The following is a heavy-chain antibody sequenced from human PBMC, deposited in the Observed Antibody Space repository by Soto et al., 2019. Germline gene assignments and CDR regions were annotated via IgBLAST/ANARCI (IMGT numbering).Heavy chain of an antibody. Sequence: PGGSLRLSCTASGFTFGDYAMSWVRQAPGKGLEWVGFIRSRAYGGTTEYAASVKGRFTISRDDSKSIAYLQMNSLKTEDTAVYYCTRVGDTAMAYYYYGMDVWGQGTTVTVSS. CDR1: GFTFGDYA. J-gene: IGHJ6*02. D-gene: IGHD5-18*01. CDR2: IRSRAYGGTT. V-gene: IGHV3-49*04. CDR3: TRVGDTAMAYYYYGMDV.